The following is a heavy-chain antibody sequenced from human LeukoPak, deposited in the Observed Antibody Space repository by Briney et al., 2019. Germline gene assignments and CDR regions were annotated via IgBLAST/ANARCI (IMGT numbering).Heavy chain of an antibody. CDR2: INPNSGGT. J-gene: IGHJ4*02. V-gene: IGHV1-2*02. CDR3: AKDYGGPSWFGGIDS. D-gene: IGHD3-10*01. Sequence: ASVKVYCKASGYAFTGYYMHWVRQAPGQRLEWMGWINPNSGGTNYAQKFQGRVTMTRDTSISTDYMELSRLRSDDTAVYYCAKDYGGPSWFGGIDSWGQGTQVTVSS. CDR1: GYAFTGYY.